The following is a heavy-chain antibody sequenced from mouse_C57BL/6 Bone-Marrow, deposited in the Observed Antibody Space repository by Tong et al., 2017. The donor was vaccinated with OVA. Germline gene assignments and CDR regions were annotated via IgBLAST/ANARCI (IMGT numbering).Heavy chain of an antibody. CDR3: ARLYGYDDGYYFDY. Sequence: VQLQESGPELVKPGASVKLSCKASGYTFTSYDINWVKQRPGQGLEWIGWIYPRDGSTKYNEKFKGKATLTVDTSSSTAYMELHSLTSEDSAVYFCARLYGYDDGYYFDYWGQGTTLTVSS. D-gene: IGHD2-2*01. CDR2: IYPRDGST. CDR1: GYTFTSYD. V-gene: IGHV1-85*01. J-gene: IGHJ2*01.